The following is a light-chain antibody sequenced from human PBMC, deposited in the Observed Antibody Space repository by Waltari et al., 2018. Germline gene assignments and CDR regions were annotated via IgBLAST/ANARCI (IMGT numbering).Light chain of an antibody. CDR2: EVR. CDR1: SSDVGGYNY. CDR3: SSYTSSSTPVV. V-gene: IGLV2-14*01. J-gene: IGLJ2*01. Sequence: QSALTQPASVSGSPGQSITISCTGTSSDVGGYNYVSWYQQHPGKAPKFMIYEVRNRPSGVSNRCAGSKSGNTASLTISGLQAEDEADYYCSSYTSSSTPVVFGGGTKLTVL.